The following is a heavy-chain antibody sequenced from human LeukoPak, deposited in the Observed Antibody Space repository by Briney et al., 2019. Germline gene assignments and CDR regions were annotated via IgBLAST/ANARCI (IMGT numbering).Heavy chain of an antibody. Sequence: SETLSLTCTVSGGSISSYYWSWIRQPAGKGLEWIGRIYTSGSTNYNPSLKSRVTMSVDTSKNQFSLKLSSVTAADTAVYYCARGFALFDIVVVPAAPSGAFDIWGQGTMVTVSS. CDR2: IYTSGST. CDR1: GGSISSYY. CDR3: ARGFALFDIVVVPAAPSGAFDI. D-gene: IGHD2-2*01. V-gene: IGHV4-4*07. J-gene: IGHJ3*02.